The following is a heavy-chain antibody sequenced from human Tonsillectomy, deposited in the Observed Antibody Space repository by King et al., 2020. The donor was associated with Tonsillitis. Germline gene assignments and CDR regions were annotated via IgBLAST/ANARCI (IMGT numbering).Heavy chain of an antibody. CDR1: GFTFSDYY. CDR2: IIISSSYT. J-gene: IGHJ4*02. D-gene: IGHD6-19*01. CDR3: ARDRRGSGWYTPATDY. V-gene: IGHV3-11*05. Sequence: VQLVESGGGLVKPGGSLRLSCAASGFTFSDYYMTLIRQAPGKGLEWISYIIISSSYTYYGDSVQGRFTISRDNAKNSLYPQMSSLRAEDTAVYYCARDRRGSGWYTPATDYWGQGTLVTVSS.